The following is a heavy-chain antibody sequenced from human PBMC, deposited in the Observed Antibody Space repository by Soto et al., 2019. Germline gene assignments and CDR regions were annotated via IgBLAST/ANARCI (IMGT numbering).Heavy chain of an antibody. CDR1: GGTFSSYA. V-gene: IGHV1-69*01. J-gene: IGHJ4*02. Sequence: QVQLVQSGAEVKKPGSSVKVSCKASGGTFSSYAISWVRQAPGQGLEWMGGIIPIFGTANYAQKFQGRVTITADESTSTAYMELSSLRSEDTAVYYCARDHLVSRSPFKNYGDYFDYWGQGTLVTVSS. CDR3: ARDHLVSRSPFKNYGDYFDY. CDR2: IIPIFGTA. D-gene: IGHD4-17*01.